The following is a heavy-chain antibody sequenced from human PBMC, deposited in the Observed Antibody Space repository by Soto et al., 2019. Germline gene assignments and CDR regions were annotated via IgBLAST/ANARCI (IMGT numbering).Heavy chain of an antibody. CDR1: GFSFNNFA. CDR2: ISYDGSNK. J-gene: IGHJ5*02. CDR3: ARDHRGDYYETSGYYPGS. Sequence: QVQLVESGGGVVQPGRSLRLSCAASGFSFNNFAMHWVRQAPGKGLEWVAIISYDGSNKYYADSVKGRFTISRDNSENMLYLLMNSLRAEDTAVYYCARDHRGDYYETSGYYPGSWGQGAQVTVSS. V-gene: IGHV3-30-3*01. D-gene: IGHD3-22*01.